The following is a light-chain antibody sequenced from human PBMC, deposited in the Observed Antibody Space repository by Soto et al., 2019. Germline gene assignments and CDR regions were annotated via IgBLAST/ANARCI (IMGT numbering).Light chain of an antibody. J-gene: IGLJ3*02. CDR2: EVT. V-gene: IGLV2-8*01. CDR1: SSDVGGYNY. CDR3: SSYAASNNFYFV. Sequence: QSVLTQPPSASGSPGQSVTISCTGTSSDVGGYNYVSWYQQYPGRASKLMIYEVTKRPSGVPDRFSGSKSGNTASLTASGLQAEDEADYYCSSYAASNNFYFVFGGGTKLTVL.